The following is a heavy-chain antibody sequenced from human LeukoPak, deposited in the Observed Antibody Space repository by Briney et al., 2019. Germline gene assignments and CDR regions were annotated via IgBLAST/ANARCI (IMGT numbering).Heavy chain of an antibody. CDR3: ARRYSYSSLPDY. Sequence: SETLSLTCTVSGVSISGSSYYWGWIRQPPGKGLEWIGGIYYSGSTYYNPSLKSRVTISVDTSKNQFSLKLSSVTTADTAVYYCARRYSYSSLPDYWGQGTLVTVSS. CDR2: IYYSGST. V-gene: IGHV4-39*01. D-gene: IGHD6-19*01. J-gene: IGHJ4*02. CDR1: GVSISGSSYY.